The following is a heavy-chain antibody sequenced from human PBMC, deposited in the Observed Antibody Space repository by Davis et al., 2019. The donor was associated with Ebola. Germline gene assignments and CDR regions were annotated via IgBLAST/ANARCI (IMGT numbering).Heavy chain of an antibody. Sequence: GESLKISCAASGFTFSSYGMHWVRQAPGKGLEWVSYISSSSSTIYYADSVKGRFTISRDNAKNSLYLQMNSLRDEDTAVYYCARADLDEYYYYGMDVWGQGTTVTVSS. CDR2: ISSSSSTI. V-gene: IGHV3-48*02. J-gene: IGHJ6*02. CDR1: GFTFSSYG. CDR3: ARADLDEYYYYGMDV.